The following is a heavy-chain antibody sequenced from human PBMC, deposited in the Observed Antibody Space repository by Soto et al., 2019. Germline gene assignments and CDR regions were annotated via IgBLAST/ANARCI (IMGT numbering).Heavy chain of an antibody. CDR2: VHSDGTTT. Sequence: GGLLRLSCAASGVTFDYYWVHWIRKAPGKGLVWVSRVHSDGTTTTYADSVKGRFTISRDNARNTVSLQMSSLSAEDTAIYYCARGDRGGFDLWGHGTVVTVSS. D-gene: IGHD3-10*01. CDR3: ARGDRGGFDL. CDR1: GVTFDYYW. J-gene: IGHJ3*01. V-gene: IGHV3-74*01.